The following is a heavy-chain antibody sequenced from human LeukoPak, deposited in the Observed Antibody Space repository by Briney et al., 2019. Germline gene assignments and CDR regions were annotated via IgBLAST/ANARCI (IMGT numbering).Heavy chain of an antibody. J-gene: IGHJ4*02. V-gene: IGHV4-34*01. CDR3: ARSGALDY. D-gene: IGHD1-1*01. CDR2: INHSGST. CDR1: GGSFSGYY. Sequence: SETLSLTCAVYGGSFSGYYWSWIRQPPGKGLEWVGEINHSGSTNYNPSLKSRVTISVDTSKNQFSLKLSSVTAADTAVYYCARSGALDYWGQGTLVTVSS.